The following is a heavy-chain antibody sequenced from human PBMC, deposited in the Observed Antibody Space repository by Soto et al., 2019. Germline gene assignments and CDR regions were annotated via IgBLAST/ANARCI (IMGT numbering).Heavy chain of an antibody. CDR1: GFAFSSHP. J-gene: IGHJ3*02. CDR3: ARRVIGSSRAFDI. Sequence: GGSLRLSCAASGFAFSSHPMSWVRQAPEKGLEWVAGISDGGDLTYNADSVRGRFTISRDNSRNTLYLQMNSLRAEDTAVYYCARRVIGSSRAFDIWGQGTMVTVS. D-gene: IGHD3-10*01. CDR2: ISDGGDLT. V-gene: IGHV3-23*01.